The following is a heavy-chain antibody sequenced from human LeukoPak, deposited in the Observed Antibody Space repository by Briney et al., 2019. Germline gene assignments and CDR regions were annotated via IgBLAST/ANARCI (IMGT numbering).Heavy chain of an antibody. CDR1: GYTFTGYY. Sequence: ASVKVSCKAFGYTFTGYYMHWVRQAPGQGLEWMGWINPNSGGTNYAQKFQGRVTMTRDTSISTAYMELSRLRSDDTAVYYCARVLPSCIAVAGTCSWFDPWGQGTLVTVSS. D-gene: IGHD6-19*01. CDR2: INPNSGGT. J-gene: IGHJ5*02. V-gene: IGHV1-2*02. CDR3: ARVLPSCIAVAGTCSWFDP.